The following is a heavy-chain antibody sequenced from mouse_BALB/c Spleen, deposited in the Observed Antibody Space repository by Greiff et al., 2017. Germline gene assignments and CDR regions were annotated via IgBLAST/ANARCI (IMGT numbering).Heavy chain of an antibody. Sequence: EVKLQESGPGLVKPSQSLSLTCSVTGYSITSGYYWNWIRQFPGNILEWMGYISYDGSNNYNPSLKNRISITRDTSKNQFFLKLNSVTTEDTATYYCARGYGSYAMDYWGQGTSVTVSS. V-gene: IGHV3-6*02. D-gene: IGHD2-2*01. CDR2: ISYDGSN. CDR1: GYSITSGYY. CDR3: ARGYGSYAMDY. J-gene: IGHJ4*01.